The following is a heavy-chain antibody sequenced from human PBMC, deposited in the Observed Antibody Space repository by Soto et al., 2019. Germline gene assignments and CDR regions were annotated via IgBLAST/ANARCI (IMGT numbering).Heavy chain of an antibody. V-gene: IGHV1-69*13. Sequence: SVKVSCKASGGTFSSYAISWVRQAPGQGLEWMGGIIPIFGTANYAQKFQGRVTITADESTSTAYMELSSLRSEDTAVYYCMATYSLGFSSAKKDAFDIWGQGTMVTVSS. CDR2: IIPIFGTA. D-gene: IGHD3-16*01. CDR3: MATYSLGFSSAKKDAFDI. J-gene: IGHJ3*02. CDR1: GGTFSSYA.